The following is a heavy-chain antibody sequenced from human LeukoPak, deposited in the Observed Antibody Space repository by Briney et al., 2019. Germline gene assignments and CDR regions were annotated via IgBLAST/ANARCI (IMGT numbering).Heavy chain of an antibody. CDR3: ARGGLPAVVVFDY. CDR2: IYHSGST. CDR1: GYSISSGYY. D-gene: IGHD3-22*01. Sequence: PSVTLSFTCAVSGYSISSGYYWGWIRQPPGKGLEWIGSIYHSGSTYYNPSLKRRVTISVATSKNQFSLRLSSVTAADTAVYYCARGGLPAVVVFDYWGQGTLVTVSS. V-gene: IGHV4-38-2*01. J-gene: IGHJ4*02.